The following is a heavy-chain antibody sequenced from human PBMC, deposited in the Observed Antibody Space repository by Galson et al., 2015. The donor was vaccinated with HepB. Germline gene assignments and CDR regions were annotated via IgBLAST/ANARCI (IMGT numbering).Heavy chain of an antibody. CDR2: TYYRFKWYY. J-gene: IGHJ5*02. Sequence: CAISGASVSSNSAAWNWIRQPPSRGLEWLGRTYYRFKWYYDYAVSVKSRITINPDISKNQFSLQLNSVTPEDTAVYYCARNVYYDTSGYYYKPGWIDPWGQGTLVTVSS. CDR1: GASVSSNSAA. D-gene: IGHD3-22*01. CDR3: ARNVYYDTSGYYYKPGWIDP. V-gene: IGHV6-1*01.